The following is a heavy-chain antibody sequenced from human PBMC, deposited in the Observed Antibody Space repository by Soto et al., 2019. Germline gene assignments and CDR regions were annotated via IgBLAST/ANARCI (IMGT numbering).Heavy chain of an antibody. CDR3: ARDRYYDFWSGYYTYYYYYGMDV. D-gene: IGHD3-3*01. V-gene: IGHV1-18*04. CDR2: ISAYNGNT. Sequence: ASVKVSCKASGYTFTSYGISWVRQAPGQGLEWMGWISAYNGNTNYAQKLQGRVTMTTDTSTSTAYMELRSLRSDDTAVYYCARDRYYDFWSGYYTYYYYYGMDVWGQGTTVTVSS. CDR1: GYTFTSYG. J-gene: IGHJ6*02.